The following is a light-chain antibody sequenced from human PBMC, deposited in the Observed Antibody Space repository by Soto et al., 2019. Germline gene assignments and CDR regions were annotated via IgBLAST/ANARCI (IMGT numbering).Light chain of an antibody. V-gene: IGLV2-23*02. CDR3: FSYAGSGTVI. CDR2: EVN. Sequence: QSVLTQPASVSGSPGQSITLSCTGTSSDLGSYNLVSWYQKYPGKAPKLMIYEVNKRPSGVSTRFSGSKSGNTASLTISGLQADDEADYYCFSYAGSGTVIFGGGTKVTVL. J-gene: IGLJ2*01. CDR1: SSDLGSYNL.